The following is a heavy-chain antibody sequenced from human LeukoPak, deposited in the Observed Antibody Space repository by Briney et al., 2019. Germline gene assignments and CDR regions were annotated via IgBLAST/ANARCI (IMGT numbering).Heavy chain of an antibody. V-gene: IGHV4-39*01. D-gene: IGHD3-3*01. Sequence: SSETLSLTCTVSGGSISSSSYSWGWIRQPPGKGLEWIGSIYYSGTTYYNPSLKSRVTISVDTSKIQFSLKLSSVAATDTAVHFCARLRFDFWSGYTHPYFDYWGQGTLVTVSS. CDR2: IYYSGTT. CDR1: GGSISSSSYS. CDR3: ARLRFDFWSGYTHPYFDY. J-gene: IGHJ4*02.